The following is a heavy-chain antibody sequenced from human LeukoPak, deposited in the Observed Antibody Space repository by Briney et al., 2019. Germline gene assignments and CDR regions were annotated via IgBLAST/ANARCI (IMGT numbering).Heavy chain of an antibody. Sequence: PGGSLRLSCAASGFTFSSYSMNWVRPAAGKGLEWVSSLGANTKYTYYAESVKGRFTISRDNAKSSLYLQMNSLRAEDTAVYYCARDGSGREHGSGWYHGMDVWGQGATVTVSS. CDR3: ARDGSGREHGSGWYHGMDV. CDR2: LGANTKYT. D-gene: IGHD6-19*01. CDR1: GFTFSSYS. V-gene: IGHV3-21*01. J-gene: IGHJ6*02.